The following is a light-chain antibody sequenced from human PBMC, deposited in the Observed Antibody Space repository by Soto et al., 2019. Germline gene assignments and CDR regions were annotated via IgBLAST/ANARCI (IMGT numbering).Light chain of an antibody. V-gene: IGKV3-20*01. CDR3: QQYGSSPLIT. Sequence: VMTQSPDTLSVSPGERATLSCRASQSVSSSYLAWYQQKPGQAPRLLIYGASSRATGIPDRFSGSGSGTDFTLTISRLEPEDFAVYYCQQYGSSPLITFGQGTRLEIK. J-gene: IGKJ5*01. CDR1: QSVSSSY. CDR2: GAS.